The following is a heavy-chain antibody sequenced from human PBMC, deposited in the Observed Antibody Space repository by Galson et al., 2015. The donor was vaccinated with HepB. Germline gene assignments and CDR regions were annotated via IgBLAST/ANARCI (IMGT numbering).Heavy chain of an antibody. V-gene: IGHV4-61*02. CDR2: IYTSGST. J-gene: IGHJ5*02. Sequence: TLSLTCTVSGGSISSGSYYWSWIRQPAGTGLEWIGRIYTSGSTNYNPSLKSRVTISVDTSKNQFSLKLSSVTAADTAVYYCARDGLWFGEPLNWFDPWGQGTLVTVSS. CDR3: ARDGLWFGEPLNWFDP. CDR1: GGSISSGSYY. D-gene: IGHD3-10*01.